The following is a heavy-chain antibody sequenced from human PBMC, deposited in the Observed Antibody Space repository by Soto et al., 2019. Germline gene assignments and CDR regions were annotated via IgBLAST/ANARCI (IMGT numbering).Heavy chain of an antibody. Sequence: QVQLVQSGAEVRKPGASVKVSCKASAYTFTSYAISWVRQAPGQGLEWMGGISAYNGNTNYAQKLQGRVTMTTDTSTSTAYMELRSLRSDDTDVYYCARERVDDIRWADFDYWGQGTLVTVSS. CDR3: ARERVDDIRWADFDY. V-gene: IGHV1-18*01. J-gene: IGHJ4*02. CDR2: ISAYNGNT. D-gene: IGHD3-22*01. CDR1: AYTFTSYA.